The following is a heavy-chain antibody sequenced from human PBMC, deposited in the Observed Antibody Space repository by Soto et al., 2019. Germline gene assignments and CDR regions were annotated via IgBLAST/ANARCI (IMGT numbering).Heavy chain of an antibody. CDR1: GGSISSYY. D-gene: IGHD3-16*01. CDR3: ARGDSQVSSVFDY. V-gene: IGHV4-59*06. Sequence: SSETLSLTCTVSGGSISSYYWSWIRQPAGKGLEWIGYIYYNGDTSYNPSLRSRVTISADTSKTQFSLNLSSVTSADTAVYYCARGDSQVSSVFDYWGQGMLVTFSS. J-gene: IGHJ4*02. CDR2: IYYNGDT.